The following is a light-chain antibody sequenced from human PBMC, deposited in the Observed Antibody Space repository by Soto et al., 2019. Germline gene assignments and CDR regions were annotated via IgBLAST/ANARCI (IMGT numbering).Light chain of an antibody. J-gene: IGLJ2*01. V-gene: IGLV2-14*01. CDR1: SSDVGGYNY. Sequence: QSALTQPASVSGSPGQSITISCTGTSSDVGGYNYVSWYQQHPGKAPKLMIYDVSNRPSGVSNRFSGSKSGNTASLTISGLHAEDEADYYCSSSTSNSTLLVFGGGTKLTVL. CDR3: SSSTSNSTLLV. CDR2: DVS.